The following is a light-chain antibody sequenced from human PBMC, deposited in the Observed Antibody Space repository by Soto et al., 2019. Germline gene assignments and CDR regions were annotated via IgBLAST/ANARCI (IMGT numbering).Light chain of an antibody. CDR1: SSDVGGHNS. CDR2: DVS. V-gene: IGLV2-14*01. J-gene: IGLJ1*01. Sequence: QSVLTQPASVSGSPVQSITMSCTGTSSDVGGHNSVSWYRQDPGKAPKLMIYDVSNRPSGVSDRFSGSKSGNTASLTISGLQIEDEADYYCSSFTSSVTYVFGTGTKATVL. CDR3: SSFTSSVTYV.